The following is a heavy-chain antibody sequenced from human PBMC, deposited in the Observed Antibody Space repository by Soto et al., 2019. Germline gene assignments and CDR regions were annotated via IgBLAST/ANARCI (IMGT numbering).Heavy chain of an antibody. V-gene: IGHV1-69*18. J-gene: IGHJ3*02. CDR2: IIPIFGTT. D-gene: IGHD3-10*01. CDR3: ARGLGGSDAFDI. Sequence: QVQLVQSGTEVKKPGSSVKVSCKASGGTFSNYPISWVRQAPGQGLEWMGTIIPIFGTTNYAQKFQGRVTIAADESTSTAYMDLSSLTSDDTAVYYCARGLGGSDAFDIWGQGTMVTVSS. CDR1: GGTFSNYP.